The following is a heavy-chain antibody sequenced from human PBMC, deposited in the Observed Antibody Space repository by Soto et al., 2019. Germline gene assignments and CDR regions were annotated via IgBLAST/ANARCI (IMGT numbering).Heavy chain of an antibody. CDR2: MNANSGNT. CDR1: GYTFTSYD. V-gene: IGHV1-8*01. J-gene: IGHJ6*01. D-gene: IGHD3-16*01. CDR3: AREGVRGIDV. Sequence: QVQLVQSGAEVKKPGASVKVSCKASGYTFTSYDINWVRQATGQGLEWMGWMNANSGNTGYAQKFQGRVSMTRKTSIPTAYKELTSMRSDDTAVYYGAREGVRGIDVWRQGTTVTVSS.